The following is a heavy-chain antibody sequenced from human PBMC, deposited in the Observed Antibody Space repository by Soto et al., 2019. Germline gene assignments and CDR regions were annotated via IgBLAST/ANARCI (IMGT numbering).Heavy chain of an antibody. CDR3: ARRGYGSRWPNVYMDV. CDR2: ISNNGAHT. CDR1: GITFSNYE. Sequence: GGSLRLSCAPSGITFSNYEMHWVRQAPGKGLEYVSGISNNGAHTDSAKSVKGRFTISRDNSENTLYLQMGSLRAEDMALYYCARRGYGSRWPNVYMDVWGKGTTVTVSS. D-gene: IGHD6-13*01. J-gene: IGHJ6*03. V-gene: IGHV3-64*01.